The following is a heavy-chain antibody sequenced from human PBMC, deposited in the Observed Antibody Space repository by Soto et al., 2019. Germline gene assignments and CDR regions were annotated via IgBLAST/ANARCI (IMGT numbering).Heavy chain of an antibody. CDR3: ARKFPPPLSSSHGMDV. D-gene: IGHD6-13*01. CDR1: GGTFSSYA. Sequence: QVQLVQSGAEVKKPGSSVKVSCKASGGTFSSYAISWVRQAPGQGLEWMGGIIPNSGGTNYAQKFQGRVTMTRDTSISTAYMELSRLRSDDTAVYYCARKFPPPLSSSHGMDVWGQGTTVTVSS. V-gene: IGHV1-2*02. J-gene: IGHJ6*02. CDR2: IIPNSGGT.